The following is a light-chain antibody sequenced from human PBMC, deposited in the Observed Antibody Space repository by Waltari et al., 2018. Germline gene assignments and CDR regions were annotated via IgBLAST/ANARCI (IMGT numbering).Light chain of an antibody. Sequence: EIVLTQSPATLSLSPGERATLSCRASQSASKYVAWYQQRPGQSPRLLIYFANSRATGVPARISGSGSGTDFTLSISSLESEDFAFYYCQQSRRWPQRTFGQGTKLEI. V-gene: IGKV3-11*01. CDR3: QQSRRWPQRT. J-gene: IGKJ2*01. CDR2: FAN. CDR1: QSASKY.